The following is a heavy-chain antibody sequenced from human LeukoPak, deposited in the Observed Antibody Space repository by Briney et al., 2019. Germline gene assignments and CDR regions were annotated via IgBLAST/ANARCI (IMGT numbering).Heavy chain of an antibody. D-gene: IGHD2-21*01. Sequence: ASVKVSCKASGYTFTSYYMHWVRQAPGQGVEWRGIINPSGGSTSYAQKFQGRVTMTRDTSTSTVYMELSSLRSEDTAVYYCARASYCGGDCSPGYFDYWGQGTLVTVSS. CDR3: ARASYCGGDCSPGYFDY. CDR2: INPSGGST. J-gene: IGHJ4*02. CDR1: GYTFTSYY. V-gene: IGHV1-46*03.